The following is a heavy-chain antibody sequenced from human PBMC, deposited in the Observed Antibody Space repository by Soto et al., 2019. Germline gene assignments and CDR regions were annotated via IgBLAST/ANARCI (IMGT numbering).Heavy chain of an antibody. D-gene: IGHD6-13*01. CDR2: IYYGGST. CDR3: ARGAIAAQAFDS. Sequence: SETLSLTCSVSGDSINSYYWSWIRQPPGKELEWIGYIYYGGSTTYNPSLKSRVTISADTSKNQFYLKLTSVNAADTAVYYCARGAIAAQAFDSWGHGTLVTVSS. V-gene: IGHV4-59*13. CDR1: GDSINSYY. J-gene: IGHJ4*01.